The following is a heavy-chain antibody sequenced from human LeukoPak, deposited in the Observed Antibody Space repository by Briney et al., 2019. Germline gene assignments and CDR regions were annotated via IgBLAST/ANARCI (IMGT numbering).Heavy chain of an antibody. CDR2: ISSNGGST. V-gene: IGHV3-64*01. Sequence: GGSLRLSCAASGFTFSSYAMHWVRQAPGKGLEYVSAISSNGGSTYYANSVKGRFTISRDNSKNTLYLQMGSLRAEDMAVYYRARDLSTGTTNWFDPWGQGSLVTVSS. CDR1: GFTFSSYA. D-gene: IGHD1-7*01. CDR3: ARDLSTGTTNWFDP. J-gene: IGHJ5*02.